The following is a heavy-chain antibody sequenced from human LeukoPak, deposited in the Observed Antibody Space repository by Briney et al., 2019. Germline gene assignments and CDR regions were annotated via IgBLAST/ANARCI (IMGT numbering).Heavy chain of an antibody. CDR3: ARGGGYASPIGY. V-gene: IGHV4-59*01. J-gene: IGHJ4*02. CDR2: IYHSGST. Sequence: PSETLCLTCTLSGDSISTYYWSWIRQPPGKGLEWIGYIYHSGSTNYNPSLKSRVTISVDTSKNQFSLKLSSVTAADTAVYYCARGGGYASPIGYWGQGALVTVSS. D-gene: IGHD5-12*01. CDR1: GDSISTYY.